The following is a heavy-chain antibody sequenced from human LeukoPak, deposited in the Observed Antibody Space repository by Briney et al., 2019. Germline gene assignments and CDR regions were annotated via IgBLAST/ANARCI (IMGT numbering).Heavy chain of an antibody. V-gene: IGHV3-73*01. D-gene: IGHD2-15*01. Sequence: GGSLRLSCAASGLTFSGSAMHWVRQAPGKGLEWVGRIRSKANSYATAYAASVKGRFTISRDDSTNTAYLQMNSLKTEDTAEYYCTSPRYCSGGSCYSFDYWGQGTLVTVSS. CDR2: IRSKANSYAT. CDR3: TSPRYCSGGSCYSFDY. CDR1: GLTFSGSA. J-gene: IGHJ4*02.